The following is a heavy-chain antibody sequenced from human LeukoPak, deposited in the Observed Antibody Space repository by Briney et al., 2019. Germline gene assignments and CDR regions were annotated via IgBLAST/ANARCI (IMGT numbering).Heavy chain of an antibody. CDR1: GGSFSGYY. CDR2: INHSGST. Sequence: PSETLSLTCAVYGGSFSGYYWSWIRQPPGKGLEWIGEINHSGSTNYNPSLKSRVTISVDTSKNQFSLKLSSVTAADTAVYYCARGVVVVSWGQGTLVTVSS. CDR3: ARGVVVVS. J-gene: IGHJ5*02. D-gene: IGHD2-15*01. V-gene: IGHV4-34*01.